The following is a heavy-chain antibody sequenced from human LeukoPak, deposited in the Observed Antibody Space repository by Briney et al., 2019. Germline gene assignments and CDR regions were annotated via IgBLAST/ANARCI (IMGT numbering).Heavy chain of an antibody. CDR3: ARGPLITIFGVTYNWFDP. V-gene: IGHV4-34*01. CDR1: GGSFSGYY. Sequence: SETLSLTCAVSGGSFSGYYWSWIRQPPGKGLEWIGEINHSGSTNYNPPLKSRVTISVDTSKNQFSLKLSSVTAADTAVYYCARGPLITIFGVTYNWFDPWGQGTLVTVSS. CDR2: INHSGST. J-gene: IGHJ5*02. D-gene: IGHD3-3*01.